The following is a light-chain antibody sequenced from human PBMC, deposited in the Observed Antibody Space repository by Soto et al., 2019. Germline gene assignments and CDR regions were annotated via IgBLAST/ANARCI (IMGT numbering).Light chain of an antibody. CDR3: ADRDVRSSGYL. CDR2: TNN. CDR1: SSNIGSNY. J-gene: IGLJ1*01. Sequence: VLTQPPSASGTPGQRVTMSCFGSSSNIGSNYVYWYQQLPGAAPKLLIYTNNQRPSGVPDRFSGSKSGTSASLAISGLRSVDESDCYGADRDVRSSGYLFGSGISVTVL. V-gene: IGLV1-47*01.